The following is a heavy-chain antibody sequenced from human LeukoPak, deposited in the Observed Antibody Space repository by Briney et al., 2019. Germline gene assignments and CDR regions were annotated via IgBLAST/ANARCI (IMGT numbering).Heavy chain of an antibody. J-gene: IGHJ4*02. V-gene: IGHV3-48*03. D-gene: IGHD3-16*01. Sequence: PGGSLGLSCAASGFTFSSYEMNWVRQAPGKGLEWVSYISISGSTIYYADSVKGRFTISRDNAKNSLYLQMNSLRAEDTAVYYCARGLGRGSSTLDYWGQGTLVTVSS. CDR2: ISISGSTI. CDR1: GFTFSSYE. CDR3: ARGLGRGSSTLDY.